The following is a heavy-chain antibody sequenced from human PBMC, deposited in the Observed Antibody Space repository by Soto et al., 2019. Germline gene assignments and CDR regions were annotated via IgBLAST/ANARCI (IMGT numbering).Heavy chain of an antibody. CDR1: GVPFRGDW. Sequence: PGGSLRLSCSAAGVPFRGDWVHWVRNTPGKGLVWVSRINSDGSSTSYADSVKGRFTISRDNAKNTLYLQMNSLRAEDTAVYYCAGAQIRGYSGYDLAYWGQGTLVTVSS. D-gene: IGHD5-12*01. CDR2: INSDGSST. CDR3: AGAQIRGYSGYDLAY. V-gene: IGHV3-74*01. J-gene: IGHJ4*02.